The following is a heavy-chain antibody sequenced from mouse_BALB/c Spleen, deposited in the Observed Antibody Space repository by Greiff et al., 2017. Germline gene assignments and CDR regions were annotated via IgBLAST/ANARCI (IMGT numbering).Heavy chain of an antibody. CDR2: IDPANGNT. Sequence: VQLQQSGAELVKPGASVKLSCTASGFNIKDTYMHWVKQRPEQGLEWIGRIDPANGNTKYDPKFQGKATITADTSSNPAYLQLSSLTSEDTAVYYGARYGNYPYYFDYWGQGTTLTVSS. V-gene: IGHV14-3*02. CDR1: GFNIKDTY. D-gene: IGHD2-10*02. CDR3: ARYGNYPYYFDY. J-gene: IGHJ2*01.